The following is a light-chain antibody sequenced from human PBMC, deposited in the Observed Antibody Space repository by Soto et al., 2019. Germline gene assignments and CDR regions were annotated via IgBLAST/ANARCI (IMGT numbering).Light chain of an antibody. J-gene: IGKJ1*01. V-gene: IGKV3-11*01. CDR3: QQRSNWQWT. Sequence: EIVLTQSPATLSLSPGERATLSCRASQSVSSYLAWYQQKPGQAPRLLIYDASNRATGIPARFSGSGSGTDFTLTISSLEPEDFAVYYSQQRSNWQWTFGQGTKVYIK. CDR1: QSVSSY. CDR2: DAS.